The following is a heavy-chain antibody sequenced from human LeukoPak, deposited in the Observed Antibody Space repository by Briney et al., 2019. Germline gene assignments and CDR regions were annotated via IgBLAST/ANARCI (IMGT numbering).Heavy chain of an antibody. CDR1: GYTFTSYG. J-gene: IGHJ4*02. CDR2: ISAYNGNT. Sequence: ASVKVSCKASGYTFTSYGISWVRQAPGQGLEWMGWISAYNGNTNYAQKLQGRVTMTTDTSTSTAYMELRSLRSDDTAVYYRAREDDSSGYYGDFDYWGQGTLVTVSS. CDR3: AREDDSSGYYGDFDY. V-gene: IGHV1-18*01. D-gene: IGHD3-22*01.